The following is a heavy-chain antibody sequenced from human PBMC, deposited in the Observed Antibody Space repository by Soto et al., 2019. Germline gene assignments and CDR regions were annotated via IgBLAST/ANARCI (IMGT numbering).Heavy chain of an antibody. CDR2: INPNSGGT. J-gene: IGHJ4*02. Sequence: ASVKGSCKASGYTFTGYYMHWVLQAPGQGLEWMGWINPNSGGTNYAQKFQGRVTMTRDTSISTSYMELSRLRSDDTAVYYCARVTGEWLRLPLGYWGQGTLVTVSS. CDR3: ARVTGEWLRLPLGY. D-gene: IGHD5-12*01. CDR1: GYTFTGYY. V-gene: IGHV1-2*02.